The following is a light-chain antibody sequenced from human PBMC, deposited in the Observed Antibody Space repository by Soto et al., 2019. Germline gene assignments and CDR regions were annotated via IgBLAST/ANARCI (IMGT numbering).Light chain of an antibody. V-gene: IGKV2-30*01. CDR2: KVS. J-gene: IGKJ5*01. Sequence: AVLTQSPLSLPVTLGQPASISCRSTQRLVYSDGNISLNWFQQRPSQSPRRLIYKVSNRDSGGPDRFCGSGSGTDVTMKISRVEAEDVVVYYCMQGTHSPPSTFGQGTRLEIK. CDR3: MQGTHSPPST. CDR1: QRLVYSDGNIS.